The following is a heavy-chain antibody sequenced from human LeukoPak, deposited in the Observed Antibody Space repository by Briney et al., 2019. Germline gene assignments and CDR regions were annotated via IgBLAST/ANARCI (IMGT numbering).Heavy chain of an antibody. J-gene: IGHJ5*02. V-gene: IGHV3-73*01. CDR1: GLSCSGSA. Sequence: GRSLRLSCAGSGLSCSGSAMHWVRQASGKGLEWVGRIRSKANSYATAYAASVKGRFTISRDDSKNTAYLQMNSLKTEDTAVYYCARGAPITMIVVAGNLRFDPWGQGTLVTVSS. CDR2: IRSKANSYAT. D-gene: IGHD3-22*01. CDR3: ARGAPITMIVVAGNLRFDP.